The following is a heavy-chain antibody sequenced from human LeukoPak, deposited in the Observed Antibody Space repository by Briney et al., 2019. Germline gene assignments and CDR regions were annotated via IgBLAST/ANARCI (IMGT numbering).Heavy chain of an antibody. CDR1: GFTFSSYS. Sequence: GGSLRLSCAASGFTFSSYSMNWVRQAPGKGLEWVSSISSSSSYIYYADSVKGRFTISRDNAKNSLYLQMNSLRAEDTAVYYCARGYRVYDFWSGYSLSDWFDPWGQGTLVTVSS. J-gene: IGHJ5*02. CDR2: ISSSSSYI. CDR3: ARGYRVYDFWSGYSLSDWFDP. D-gene: IGHD3-3*01. V-gene: IGHV3-21*01.